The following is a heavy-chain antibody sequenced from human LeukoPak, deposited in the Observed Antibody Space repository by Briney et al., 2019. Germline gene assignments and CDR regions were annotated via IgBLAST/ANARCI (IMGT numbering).Heavy chain of an antibody. Sequence: GASVKVSCKASGGTFSSYAISWVRQAPGQGLEWMGGIIPIFGTANYAQKFQGRVTMTRDTSTSTVYMELSSLRSEDTAVYYCARDRGSGWYTISDYWGQGTLVTVSS. CDR1: GGTFSSYA. V-gene: IGHV1-69*05. CDR3: ARDRGSGWYTISDY. J-gene: IGHJ4*02. D-gene: IGHD6-19*01. CDR2: IIPIFGTA.